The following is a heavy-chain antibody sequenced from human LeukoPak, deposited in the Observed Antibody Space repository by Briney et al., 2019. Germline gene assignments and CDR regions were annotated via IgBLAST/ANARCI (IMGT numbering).Heavy chain of an antibody. V-gene: IGHV3-7*01. CDR1: GFTFSSYR. Sequence: QTGGSLRLSCAASGFTFSSYRMGWVCQAPGKRLEWVANMNIDGSEKYYADSAKGRFTISRDNARNSVYLQMNSLRVEDTAVYYCARDPVEWELLLDYWGQGTLVTVSS. CDR2: MNIDGSEK. J-gene: IGHJ4*02. CDR3: ARDPVEWELLLDY. D-gene: IGHD1-26*01.